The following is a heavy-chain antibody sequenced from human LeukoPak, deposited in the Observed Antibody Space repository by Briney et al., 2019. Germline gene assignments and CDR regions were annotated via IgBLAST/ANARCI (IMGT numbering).Heavy chain of an antibody. CDR2: ISDSSRNI. D-gene: IGHD6-19*01. CDR3: ARDRGSGWYGDLGY. V-gene: IGHV3-21*06. CDR1: GFTFSTFS. Sequence: GGSLRLSSAASGFTFSTFSMNWVRQAPGKGLEWVSSISDSSRNIYYADSVRGRFTISRDNAKNSLYLEMDSLRAEDTAVYFCARDRGSGWYGDLGYWGQGTLVTVSS. J-gene: IGHJ4*02.